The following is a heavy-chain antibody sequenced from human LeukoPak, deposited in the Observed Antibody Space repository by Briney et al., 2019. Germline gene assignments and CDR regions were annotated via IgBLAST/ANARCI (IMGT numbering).Heavy chain of an antibody. CDR2: INHSGST. Sequence: SETLSLTCAVYGGSFSGYYWSWIRQPPGKGLEWIGEINHSGSTNYNPSLESRVTISVDTSKNQFSLKLSSVTAADTAVYYCARGRDYYDSSGYTTYAFDIWGQGTMVTVSS. J-gene: IGHJ3*02. D-gene: IGHD3-22*01. V-gene: IGHV4-34*01. CDR1: GGSFSGYY. CDR3: ARGRDYYDSSGYTTYAFDI.